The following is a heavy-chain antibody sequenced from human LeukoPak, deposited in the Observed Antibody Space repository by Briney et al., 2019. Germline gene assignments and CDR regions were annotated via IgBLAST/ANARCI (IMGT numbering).Heavy chain of an antibody. D-gene: IGHD2-2*01. CDR1: GFTVSTNY. Sequence: PGGSLRLSCDASGFTVSTNYMAWVRQAPGEGLEWVSVTYNVGTKFYADSVKGRFTISRDNPDNTLHLQMNSLRVEDTAVYYCVKEGGYCSTTNCPLGYWGQGTLVTVSS. CDR3: VKEGGYCSTTNCPLGY. V-gene: IGHV3-66*01. J-gene: IGHJ4*02. CDR2: TYNVGTK.